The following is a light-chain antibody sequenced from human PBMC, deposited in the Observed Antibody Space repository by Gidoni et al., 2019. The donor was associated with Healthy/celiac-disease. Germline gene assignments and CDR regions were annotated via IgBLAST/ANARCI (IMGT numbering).Light chain of an antibody. J-gene: IGKJ4*01. CDR2: GAS. CDR1: QSVSSSY. CDR3: QQYGAGRT. V-gene: IGKV3-20*01. Sequence: ELVLTQSPGTLSLSPGERATLSCRASQSVSSSYLAWYQQKPGQAPRLLIYGASSRATGIPDRFSGSGSGTDFTLTISRLEPEDFAVYYCQQYGAGRTFGGGTKVEIK.